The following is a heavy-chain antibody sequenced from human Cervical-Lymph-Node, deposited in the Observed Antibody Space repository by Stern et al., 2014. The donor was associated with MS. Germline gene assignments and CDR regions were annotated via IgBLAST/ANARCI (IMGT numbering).Heavy chain of an antibody. D-gene: IGHD3-16*01. J-gene: IGHJ4*02. CDR2: ITVYNGNT. V-gene: IGHV1-18*01. Sequence: QVQLGQSGAEVKKPGASVNVSCKASGYTFSSFAITWVRQAPGQGLEWMGTITVYNGNTNYAQRVQDRVTLTTDTSTNTAYMEVGNLRSDHPALYYCARGWGDTRHWGQGTLVTVSS. CDR3: ARGWGDTRH. CDR1: GYTFSSFA.